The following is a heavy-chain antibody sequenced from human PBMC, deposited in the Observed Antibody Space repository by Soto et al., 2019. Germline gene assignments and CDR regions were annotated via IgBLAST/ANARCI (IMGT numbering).Heavy chain of an antibody. CDR2: IYNSGST. V-gene: IGHV4-30-2*01. D-gene: IGHD3-3*01. J-gene: IGHJ3*01. CDR3: ATYRKFFQF. CDR1: GGYISCGYYS. Sequence: PSETLSLTCAVSGGYISCGYYSWSWIRQPPGKGLEWIGFIYNSGSTYYNSSLKSRVTIPVDRSKNHFFLNLTSVTAADTAVYYWATYRKFFQFWGQGTKVTVSS.